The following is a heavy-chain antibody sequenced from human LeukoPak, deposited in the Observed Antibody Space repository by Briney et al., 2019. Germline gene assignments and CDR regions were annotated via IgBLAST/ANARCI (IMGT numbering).Heavy chain of an antibody. CDR1: GYTFTSYG. CDR2: ISAYNGNT. CDR3: ARVGSGYYWGYYYGMDV. Sequence: ASVKVSCKASGYTFTSYGISWVRQAPGQGLEWMGWISAYNGNTNYAQKLQGRVTMTTDTSTSTAYMELRSLRSNDTAVYYCARVGSGYYWGYYYGMDVWGQGTTVTVSS. D-gene: IGHD3-22*01. V-gene: IGHV1-18*01. J-gene: IGHJ6*02.